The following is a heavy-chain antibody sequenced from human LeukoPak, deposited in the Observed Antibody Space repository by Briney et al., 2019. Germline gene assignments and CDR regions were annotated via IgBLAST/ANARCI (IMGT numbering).Heavy chain of an antibody. V-gene: IGHV1-18*01. CDR3: ARERGGLLWFGELSYYYYYMDV. D-gene: IGHD3-10*01. CDR2: ISAYNGNT. Sequence: ASVKVSCKASGYTFTSYGISWVRQAPGQGLEWMGWISAYNGNTNYAQKLQGRVTMTTDTSTSTAYMELRSLRSDDTAVYYCARERGGLLWFGELSYYYYYMDVWGKGTTVTVSS. J-gene: IGHJ6*03. CDR1: GYTFTSYG.